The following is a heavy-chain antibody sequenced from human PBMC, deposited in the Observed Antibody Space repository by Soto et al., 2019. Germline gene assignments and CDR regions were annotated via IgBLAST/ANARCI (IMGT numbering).Heavy chain of an antibody. CDR2: INHSGST. CDR1: GGSFSGYY. J-gene: IGHJ4*02. V-gene: IGHV4-34*01. D-gene: IGHD2-15*01. CDR3: ARDEYCSGGSCGLFDY. Sequence: SETLSLTCAVYGGSFSGYYWSWIRQPPGKGLEWIGEINHSGSTNYNPSLKSRVTISVDTSKNQFSLKLSSVTAADTAVYYCARDEYCSGGSCGLFDYWGQGTLVTVSS.